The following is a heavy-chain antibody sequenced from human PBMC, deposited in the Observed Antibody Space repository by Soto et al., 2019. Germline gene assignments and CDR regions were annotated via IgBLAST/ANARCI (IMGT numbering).Heavy chain of an antibody. CDR2: VSANNGHT. CDR1: GFTFSNYG. Sequence: ASVKVSCKASGFTFSNYGLNWVRQAPGQGLEWMGWVSANNGHTNYAQNLQGRVSMATDTSTSTAYMELRGLTFDDTAVYYCARDIESVTAKHFFYYYAMDVWGQGTTVTVSS. J-gene: IGHJ6*02. V-gene: IGHV1-18*01. CDR3: ARDIESVTAKHFFYYYAMDV. D-gene: IGHD4-4*01.